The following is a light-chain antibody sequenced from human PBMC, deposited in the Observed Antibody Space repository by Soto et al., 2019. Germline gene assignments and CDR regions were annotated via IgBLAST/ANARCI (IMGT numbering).Light chain of an antibody. CDR1: SSNIGAGYD. CDR2: GNS. CDR3: QSYDSSLSGWV. J-gene: IGLJ3*02. V-gene: IGLV1-40*01. Sequence: QSVLMQPPSVFGAPGQRVTISCTGSSSNIGAGYDVHWYQQLPGTAPKLLIYGNSNRPSGVPDRFSGSKSGTSASLAITGLQAEDEADYYCQSYDSSLSGWVFGGGTKVTVL.